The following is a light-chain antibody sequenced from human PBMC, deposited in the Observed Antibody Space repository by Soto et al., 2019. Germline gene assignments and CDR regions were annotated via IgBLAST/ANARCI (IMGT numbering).Light chain of an antibody. V-gene: IGKV3-11*01. CDR3: QQRSNWPPGSLT. CDR1: RSVGVY. J-gene: IGKJ4*01. CDR2: DTS. Sequence: IVLTQSPATLSLSPGERANLSCRASRSVGVYLVWYQQKPGQAPRLLISDTSNRATGIPARFSGSGSGTDFTLTISSLESEDFAVYYCQQRSNWPPGSLTFGGGTRVEIK.